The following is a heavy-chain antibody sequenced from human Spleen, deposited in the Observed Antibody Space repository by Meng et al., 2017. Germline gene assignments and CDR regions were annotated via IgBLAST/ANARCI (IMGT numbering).Heavy chain of an antibody. CDR3: ATGAAAADH. D-gene: IGHD6-13*01. V-gene: IGHV3-15*01. Sequence: GESLKISCAASGFSFRNAWMTWVRQAPGKGLEWIGRMKSNVDGGTVDYAAPVKGRFTISRDDSKNTLYLQMNSLITEDTAVYFCATGAAAADHWGQGTLVTVSS. J-gene: IGHJ4*02. CDR2: MKSNVDGGTV. CDR1: GFSFRNAW.